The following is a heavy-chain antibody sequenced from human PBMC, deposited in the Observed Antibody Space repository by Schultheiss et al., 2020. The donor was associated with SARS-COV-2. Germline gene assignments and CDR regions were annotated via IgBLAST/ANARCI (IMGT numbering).Heavy chain of an antibody. D-gene: IGHD4-11*01. J-gene: IGHJ4*02. Sequence: GGSLRLSCTASGFTFSSYAMHWVRQAPGKGLEYVSAISSNGGSTYYADSVKGRLTISRDNSKNTLYLQMSSLRAEDTAVYNCVKDDYSNYVEGYWGQGTLVTVSS. CDR3: VKDDYSNYVEGY. V-gene: IGHV3-64D*06. CDR2: ISSNGGST. CDR1: GFTFSSYA.